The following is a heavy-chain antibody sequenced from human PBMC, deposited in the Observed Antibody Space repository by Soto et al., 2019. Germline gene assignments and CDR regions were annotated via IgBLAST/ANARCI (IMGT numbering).Heavy chain of an antibody. D-gene: IGHD2-15*01. Sequence: QVQLVESGGGVVQPGGSLRLSCAASGFTFRNHAMHWVRQAPGKGLECLAVIAHDGSNAFYRDSVKGRFTVSRDNSKNTLYLYMKSLRSEETGVYYCARGDREDILVVVGARPGEYGTDIWGQGTTVIVSS. V-gene: IGHV3-30-3*01. CDR1: GFTFRNHA. CDR2: IAHDGSNA. J-gene: IGHJ6*02. CDR3: ARGDREDILVVVGARPGEYGTDI.